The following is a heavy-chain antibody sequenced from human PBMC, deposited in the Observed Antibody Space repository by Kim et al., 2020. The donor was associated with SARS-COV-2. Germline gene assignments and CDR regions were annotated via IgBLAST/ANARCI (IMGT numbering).Heavy chain of an antibody. Sequence: SETLSLTCTVSGGSISSSSYYWGWIRQPPGKGLEWIGSIYYSGSTYYNPSLKSRVTISVDTSKNQFSLKLSSVTAADTAVYYCARLKGGSSALDYWGQGTLVTVSS. CDR3: ARLKGGSSALDY. J-gene: IGHJ4*02. CDR2: IYYSGST. D-gene: IGHD6-6*01. V-gene: IGHV4-39*01. CDR1: GGSISSSSYY.